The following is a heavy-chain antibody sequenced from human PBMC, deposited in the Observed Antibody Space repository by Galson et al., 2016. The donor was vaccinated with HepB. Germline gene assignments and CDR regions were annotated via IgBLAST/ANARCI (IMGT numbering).Heavy chain of an antibody. CDR1: GFTFSDNY. CDR3: ATGPPSYYYDSSGYYSG. J-gene: IGHJ4*02. Sequence: SLRLSCAASGFTFSDNYMSGIRQAPGKGLELPSYITSTGSYTNYAGSVKGRFPVSRDNATNSLYLQMNSLRAEDTAVYYCATGPPSYYYDSSGYYSGWGQGTLATVSS. V-gene: IGHV3-11*06. D-gene: IGHD3-22*01. CDR2: ITSTGSYT.